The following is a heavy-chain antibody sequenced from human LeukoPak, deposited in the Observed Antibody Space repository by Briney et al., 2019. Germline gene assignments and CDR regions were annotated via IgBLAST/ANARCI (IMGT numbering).Heavy chain of an antibody. CDR1: GLTFGDYA. J-gene: IGHJ4*02. Sequence: PGRSLRLSCTASGLTFGDYAMSWVRQAPGKGLEWVGFIRSKAYGGTTEYAASVKGRFTISRDDSKSIAYLQMNSLKTEDTAVYYCTRADIDCSSTSCYLYWGQGTLVTVSS. V-gene: IGHV3-49*04. CDR3: TRADIDCSSTSCYLY. CDR2: IRSKAYGGTT. D-gene: IGHD2-2*01.